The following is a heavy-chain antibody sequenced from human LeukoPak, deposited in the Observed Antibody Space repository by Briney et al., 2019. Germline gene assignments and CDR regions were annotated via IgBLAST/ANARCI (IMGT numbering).Heavy chain of an antibody. CDR3: ARNPCGGGTCYNDY. J-gene: IGHJ4*02. V-gene: IGHV1-2*06. CDR1: GYTFTGYY. Sequence: ASVKVSCKASGYTFTGYYIHWVRQAPGQGLEWMGRINPNSGGTNYAQKFQGRVTMTRDTSISTACMELSRLKSDDTAVYYCARNPCGGGTCYNDYWGQGTLVTVSS. D-gene: IGHD2-15*01. CDR2: INPNSGGT.